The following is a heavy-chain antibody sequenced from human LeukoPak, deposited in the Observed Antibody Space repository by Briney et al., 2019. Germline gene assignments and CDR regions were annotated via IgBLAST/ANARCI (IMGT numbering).Heavy chain of an antibody. CDR2: INPKNGGT. D-gene: IGHD3-22*01. CDR1: GYTFSDYF. CDR3: AREEGRVAYYDSSGYPDY. V-gene: IGHV1-2*02. J-gene: IGHJ4*02. Sequence: ASVKVSCKASGYTFSDYFMHWVRQAPGQGLEWMGWINPKNGGTNYAQKFQGRVTMTRDTSISTAYMELRRLRSDDTAVYYCAREEGRVAYYDSSGYPDYWGQGTLVTVSS.